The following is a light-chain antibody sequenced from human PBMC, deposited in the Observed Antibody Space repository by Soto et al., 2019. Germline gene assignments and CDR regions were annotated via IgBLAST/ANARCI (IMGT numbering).Light chain of an antibody. CDR1: QSVSSSY. CDR3: QQYGSSPWT. V-gene: IGKV3-20*01. J-gene: IGKJ1*01. CDR2: GAS. Sequence: EIVLTQSPGTLSLSPGERATLFCRASQSVSSSYLAWYQQKPGQAPRLLIYGASGRATGIPDRFSGSGSGTDFTLTISRLEPEVFAVDYCQQYGSSPWTFGQGTKVEIK.